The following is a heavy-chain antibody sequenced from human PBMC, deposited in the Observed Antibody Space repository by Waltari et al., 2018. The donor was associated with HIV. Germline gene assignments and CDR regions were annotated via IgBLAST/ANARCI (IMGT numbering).Heavy chain of an antibody. Sequence: QVRLQQWGTVQLKPSETLPLTCAVPAGSFSGYYCPGIRPAPAQGIEWMGESNYSITTNYNPSRKSRVTLSVDTSKNQFALKLSSVTAADTAVYYCARPLWPAENDYLTGYRIPKDHDALDVWGQGTVVIVSS. D-gene: IGHD3-9*01. V-gene: IGHV4-34*01. CDR2: SNYSITT. CDR3: ARPLWPAENDYLTGYRIPKDHDALDV. J-gene: IGHJ3*01. CDR1: AGSFSGYY.